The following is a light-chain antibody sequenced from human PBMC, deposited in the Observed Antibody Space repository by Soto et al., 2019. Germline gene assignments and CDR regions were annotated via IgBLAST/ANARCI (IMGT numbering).Light chain of an antibody. Sequence: DIHLTQSPSFLSASVGDRVTITCRASQGISSFLAWYQQKPGKAPNLLMYAASTLQRGVPSRFSGGESGTEYTPTISSLQPEDSATSYYQQLYIFPLTFGQGTRLEIK. J-gene: IGKJ5*01. V-gene: IGKV1-9*01. CDR2: AAS. CDR1: QGISSF. CDR3: QQLYIFPLT.